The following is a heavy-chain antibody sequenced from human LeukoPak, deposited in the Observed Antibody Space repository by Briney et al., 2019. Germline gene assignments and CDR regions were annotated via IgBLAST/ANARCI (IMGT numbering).Heavy chain of an antibody. J-gene: IGHJ4*02. Sequence: GGSLRLSCAASGFTFDNYWMNWVGRGPGKGLEWVANMVDDGNKKNYVDSVKGRFTISRDNVKSSLYLQMNSLRVEDTAVYYCARGRGIALWGQGTLVTVSS. V-gene: IGHV3-7*01. CDR3: ARGRGIAL. CDR2: MVDDGNKK. D-gene: IGHD6-13*01. CDR1: GFTFDNYW.